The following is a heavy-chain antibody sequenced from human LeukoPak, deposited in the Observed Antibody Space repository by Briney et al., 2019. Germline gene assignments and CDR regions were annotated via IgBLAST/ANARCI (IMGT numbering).Heavy chain of an antibody. CDR3: VRDRGTYRSIDY. Sequence: GGSLRLSCAASAFSLNAYNMNWVRQAPGKGLEWVSSISYTGTYIYYADSVKGRFTISRDNAQNSLYLQMNSLRAEDTAIYYCVRDRGTYRSIDYWSQGTLVTVSS. V-gene: IGHV3-21*04. J-gene: IGHJ4*02. D-gene: IGHD1-26*01. CDR2: ISYTGTYI. CDR1: AFSLNAYN.